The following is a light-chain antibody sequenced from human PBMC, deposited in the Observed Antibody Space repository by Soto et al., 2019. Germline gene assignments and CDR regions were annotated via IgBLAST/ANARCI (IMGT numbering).Light chain of an antibody. CDR3: QQYGSSPST. CDR2: GTS. V-gene: IGKV3-15*01. J-gene: IGKJ3*01. Sequence: EIVMTQSPATLSVSPGERATLSCRASQSVSSNLAWYQQKPGQAPRLLMYGTSTRATGIPARFSGSGSGTEFTLTISSLQSEDFAVYYCQQYGSSPSTFGPGTKVDIK. CDR1: QSVSSN.